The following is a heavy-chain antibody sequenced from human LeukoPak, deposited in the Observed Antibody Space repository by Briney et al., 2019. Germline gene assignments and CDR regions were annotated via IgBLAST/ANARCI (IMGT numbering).Heavy chain of an antibody. J-gene: IGHJ4*02. CDR1: GFTFSSYS. CDR3: ARSVRAAGTFFFDY. V-gene: IGHV3-20*04. Sequence: GGSLRLSCAASGFTFSSYSMNWVRQAPGKGLEWVSGINWNGGSTGYADSVKGRFTISRDNAKNSLYLQMNSLRAEDTALYYCARSVRAAGTFFFDYGGQGTLVTVSS. D-gene: IGHD6-13*01. CDR2: INWNGGST.